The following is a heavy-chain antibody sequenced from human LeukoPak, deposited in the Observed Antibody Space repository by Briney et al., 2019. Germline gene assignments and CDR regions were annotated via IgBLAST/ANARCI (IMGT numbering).Heavy chain of an antibody. J-gene: IGHJ4*02. CDR1: XXXXXTXX. V-gene: IGHV3-30*13. CDR2: VSWDGRIY. Sequence: GGSLRLSCAASXXXXXTXXMHWVRQAXGKGLXXVAFVSWDGRIYSHADFVRGRFTISRDNSKNMLYLQMNSLRIEDTALYFCARDLSRTYTVDYWGQGTLVTVSS. CDR3: ARDLSRTYTVDY. D-gene: IGHD2-2*02.